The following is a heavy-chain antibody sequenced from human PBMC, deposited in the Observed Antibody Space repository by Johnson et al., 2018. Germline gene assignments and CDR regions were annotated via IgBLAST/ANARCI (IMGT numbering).Heavy chain of an antibody. D-gene: IGHD2-2*01. Sequence: QVQLVESGGGVVQPGRSLRLSCAASGFTFSSYGMHWVRQAPGKGLEWVAVISYDGSNKYYADSVKGRFTISRDNSKNTVYLQMNSLRAEDTAVYYCAKDRPRYCSSTSCYVDIWGQGTMVTVSS. J-gene: IGHJ3*02. CDR1: GFTFSSYG. CDR3: AKDRPRYCSSTSCYVDI. V-gene: IGHV3-30*18. CDR2: ISYDGSNK.